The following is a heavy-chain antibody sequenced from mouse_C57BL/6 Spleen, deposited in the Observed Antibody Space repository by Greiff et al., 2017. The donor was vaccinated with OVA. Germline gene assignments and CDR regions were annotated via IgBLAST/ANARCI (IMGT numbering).Heavy chain of an antibody. CDR2: IDPSDSYT. Sequence: QLQQPGAELVMPGASVKLSCKASGYTFTSYWMHWVKQRPGQGLEWIGEIDPSDSYTNYNQKFKGKSTLTVDKSSSTAYMQLSSLTSEDSAVYYCAREGFAYWGQGTLVTVSA. V-gene: IGHV1-69*01. J-gene: IGHJ3*01. CDR3: AREGFAY. CDR1: GYTFTSYW.